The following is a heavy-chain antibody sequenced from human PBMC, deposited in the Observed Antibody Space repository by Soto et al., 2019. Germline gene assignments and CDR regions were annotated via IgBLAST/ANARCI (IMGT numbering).Heavy chain of an antibody. CDR1: GFTFSSYG. CDR3: AKDYWGSGSYYKTYYHYGMDV. D-gene: IGHD3-10*01. J-gene: IGHJ6*02. CDR2: ISYDGSNK. V-gene: IGHV3-30*18. Sequence: PGGSLRLSCAASGFTFSSYGMHWVRQAPGKGLEWVAVISYDGSNKYYADSVKGRFTISRDNSKNTLYLQMNSLRAEDTAVYYCAKDYWGSGSYYKTYYHYGMDVWGQGTTVTVS.